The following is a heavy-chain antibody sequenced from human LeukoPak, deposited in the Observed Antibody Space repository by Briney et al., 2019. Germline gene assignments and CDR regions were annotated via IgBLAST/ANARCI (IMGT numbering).Heavy chain of an antibody. D-gene: IGHD2-2*01. CDR2: IYYSGST. J-gene: IGHJ4*02. CDR3: ARADSDIVVVPAAIHFDY. CDR1: GGSISSGGYY. Sequence: SQTLSLTCTVSGGSISSGGYYWSWICQHPGKGLEWIGYIYYSGSTYYNPSLKSRVTISVDTSKNQFSLKLSSVTAADTAVYYCARADSDIVVVPAAIHFDYWGQGTLVTVSS. V-gene: IGHV4-31*03.